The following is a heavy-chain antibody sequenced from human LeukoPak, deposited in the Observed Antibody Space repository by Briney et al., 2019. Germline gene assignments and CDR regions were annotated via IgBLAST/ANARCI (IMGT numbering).Heavy chain of an antibody. D-gene: IGHD6-19*01. V-gene: IGHV3-33*01. CDR2: IWYDGSNK. CDR1: GFTFSSYG. J-gene: IGHJ4*02. Sequence: PGGSLRLSCAASGFTFSSYGMHWVRQAPGKGLEWVAVIWYDGSNKYYADSVKGRFTISRDNSKNTLYLQMNSLRAEDTAVYYCAREGRWLVPHAFDYWGQGTLVTVSS. CDR3: AREGRWLVPHAFDY.